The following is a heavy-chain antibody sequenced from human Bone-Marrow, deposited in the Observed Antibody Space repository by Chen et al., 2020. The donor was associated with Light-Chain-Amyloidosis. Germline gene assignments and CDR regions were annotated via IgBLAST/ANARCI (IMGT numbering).Heavy chain of an antibody. Sequence: EVQLEQSGQEVKKPGESLKISCKGSGYTFPNSWIGWVRQMPGKGLEWMGVIDPNASDARYSPSFDGQVTISADKALTTAYLQWRSLKASDTAMYYCARRRDGYNFDYWGQGTLVTVSS. CDR2: IDPNASDA. D-gene: IGHD5-12*01. CDR1: GYTFPNSW. CDR3: ARRRDGYNFDY. J-gene: IGHJ4*02. V-gene: IGHV5-51*01.